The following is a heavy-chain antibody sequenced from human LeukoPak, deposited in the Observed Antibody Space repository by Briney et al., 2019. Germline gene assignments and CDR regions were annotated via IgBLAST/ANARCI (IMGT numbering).Heavy chain of an antibody. V-gene: IGHV3-21*01. CDR3: ARVQKSRKSGASAVYC. Sequence: GGSLRLSCAASGFTFSDYSMNWVRQAPGKGLEWVSSISSSSSYIFYADSVRGRFSISRDNAKNSLYLQMNSLRAEDTAVYYCARVQKSRKSGASAVYCWGQGTVVIVSS. CDR2: ISSSSSYI. D-gene: IGHD6-25*01. J-gene: IGHJ4*02. CDR1: GFTFSDYS.